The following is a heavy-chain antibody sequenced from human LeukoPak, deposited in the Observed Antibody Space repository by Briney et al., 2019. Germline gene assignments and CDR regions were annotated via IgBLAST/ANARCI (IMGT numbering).Heavy chain of an antibody. D-gene: IGHD6-13*01. Sequence: SETLSLTCSVSGGSISYSSKYWGWIRQPPGKGLEWIGSVYYSGDTYYKPSLRSRVTISVDTSKNQFSLKLTSVTAADTAVYYCARSSAAAGPTHNWFGPWGQGTLVTVPS. CDR2: VYYSGDT. CDR1: GGSISYSSKY. CDR3: ARSSAAAGPTHNWFGP. J-gene: IGHJ5*02. V-gene: IGHV4-39*01.